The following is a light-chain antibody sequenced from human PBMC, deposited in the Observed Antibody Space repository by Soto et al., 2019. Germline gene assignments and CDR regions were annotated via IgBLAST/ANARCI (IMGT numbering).Light chain of an antibody. J-gene: IGKJ1*01. Sequence: EIVLKQSPGTLSLSPRERATLSCRASQSVSNNYLAWYQQKPGQAPRLLIYGASNRATGIPDRFSGSGSGTDFTLTISRLEPEDFAVYYCQQYGSSGTVGQGTKVDIK. CDR3: QQYGSSGT. CDR2: GAS. V-gene: IGKV3-20*01. CDR1: QSVSNNY.